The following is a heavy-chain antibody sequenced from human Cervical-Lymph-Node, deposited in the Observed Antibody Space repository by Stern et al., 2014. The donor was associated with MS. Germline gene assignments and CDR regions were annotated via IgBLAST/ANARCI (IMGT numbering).Heavy chain of an antibody. CDR3: ARGSVAATMGAMDV. CDR1: GYTFTNYW. Sequence: VQLVQSGAEVKKPGESLKISCKGSGYTFTNYWIGWVRQMPGKGLEWMGSIHPSDSYTRYSPSFQGQVIISADKSINTAYLQWSSLKASDTAMYYCARGSVAATMGAMDVWGQWTTVTVSS. CDR2: IHPSDSYT. J-gene: IGHJ6*02. V-gene: IGHV5-51*01. D-gene: IGHD6-19*01.